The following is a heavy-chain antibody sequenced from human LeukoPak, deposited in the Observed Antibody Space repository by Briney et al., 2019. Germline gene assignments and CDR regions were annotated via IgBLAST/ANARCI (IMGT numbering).Heavy chain of an antibody. CDR3: AGGMGATTVDY. CDR1: GGSMDTYY. CDR2: IYYTGSV. Sequence: SETLSLTCTVSGGSMDTYYWSWIRQPPGKGLEWIGYIYYTGSVHYNPSLRSRVTISLDTPKNQFSLRLTSVTAADTATYFCAGGMGATTVDYWGQGVLVTVSS. D-gene: IGHD1-26*01. V-gene: IGHV4-59*08. J-gene: IGHJ4*02.